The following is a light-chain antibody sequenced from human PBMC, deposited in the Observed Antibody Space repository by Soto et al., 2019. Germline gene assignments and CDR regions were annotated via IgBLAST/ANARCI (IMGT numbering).Light chain of an antibody. V-gene: IGLV1-40*01. CDR2: GNS. CDR3: QSYDSSLSGYV. J-gene: IGLJ1*01. Sequence: QSVLTQPPSVSGSPGQRVTISCTGSSSNIGAGYDVHWYQQLPGTAPKLLIYGNSNRPSGVPDRFSGSKSGTSASLAITGLQADEEADYYCQSYDSSLSGYVFGTGTKLTVL. CDR1: SSNIGAGYD.